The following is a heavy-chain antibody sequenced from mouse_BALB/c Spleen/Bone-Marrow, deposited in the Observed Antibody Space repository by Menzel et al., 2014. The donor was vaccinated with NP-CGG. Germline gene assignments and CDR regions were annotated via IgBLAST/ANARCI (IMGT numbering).Heavy chain of an antibody. J-gene: IGHJ4*01. Sequence: DVKLVESGGGLVKPGVSLKLSCAASGFTFSSYAMSWVRQTPEKRLEWIASISSGGSTSYPDHVKGGFTISRDNARNTVYLEMSSVWSEDTAMYYYERASFYYGKLVDYWGQGTSVTVSS. V-gene: IGHV5-6-5*01. CDR2: ISSGGST. CDR1: GFTFSSYA. CDR3: ERASFYYGKLVDY. D-gene: IGHD1-1*01.